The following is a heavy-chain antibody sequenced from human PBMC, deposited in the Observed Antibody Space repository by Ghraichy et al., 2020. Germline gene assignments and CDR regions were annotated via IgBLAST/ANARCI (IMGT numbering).Heavy chain of an antibody. D-gene: IGHD2-2*01. CDR3: ASRYCTSPGCYVDYKYYFDS. J-gene: IGHJ4*02. V-gene: IGHV3-23*01. CDR1: GFTFSSTA. CDR2: ISASGDNT. Sequence: GESLNISCAASGFTFSSTAMSWVRQAPGKGLEWVSGISASGDNTYYVDSVKGRFTISRDNSKNTQYVQMNSLRAEDTAVYHCASRYCTSPGCYVDYKYYFDSWGQGTLVTVSS.